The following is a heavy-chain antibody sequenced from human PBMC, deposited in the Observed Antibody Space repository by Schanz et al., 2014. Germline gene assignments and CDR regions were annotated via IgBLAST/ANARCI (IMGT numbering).Heavy chain of an antibody. CDR2: IKSKTDGETT. J-gene: IGHJ5*02. Sequence: EVQLVESGGGLVKPGGSLRLSCAASTSIFNHAWMSWVRQAPGKGLEWLGRIKSKTDGETTDYAAPVKGRFSISRDVSQSTLYLQMNSLKIEDTAVYYCATASSPVREAGAGSSFHLWGQGTLVTVSP. D-gene: IGHD6-13*01. CDR3: ATASSPVREAGAGSSFHL. CDR1: TSIFNHAW. V-gene: IGHV3-15*01.